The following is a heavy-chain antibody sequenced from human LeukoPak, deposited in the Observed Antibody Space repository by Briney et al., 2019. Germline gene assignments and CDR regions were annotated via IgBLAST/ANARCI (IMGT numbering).Heavy chain of an antibody. Sequence: SVKVSCKASGGTFSSYAISWVRQAPGQGLEWMGGIIPIFGTANYAQKFQGRVTITTDEYTSTAYMELSSLRSEDTAVYYCARALVPATEEYYFDYWGQGTLVTVSS. J-gene: IGHJ4*02. CDR1: GGTFSSYA. CDR2: IIPIFGTA. CDR3: ARALVPATEEYYFDY. V-gene: IGHV1-69*05. D-gene: IGHD2-15*01.